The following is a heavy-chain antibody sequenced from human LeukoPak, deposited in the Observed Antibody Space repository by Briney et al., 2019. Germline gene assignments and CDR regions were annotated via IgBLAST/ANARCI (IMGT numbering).Heavy chain of an antibody. CDR1: GYSFTSYR. J-gene: IGHJ3*02. CDR2: IYPGDSDT. Sequence: GESLKISCKGSGYSFTSYRIGWVRQMPGKGLEWMGIIYPGDSDTRYSPSFQGQVTISADKSISTAYLQWSSLKASDTAMYYCARRYYDFWSGAAFDIWGQGTMVTVSS. V-gene: IGHV5-51*01. D-gene: IGHD3-3*01. CDR3: ARRYYDFWSGAAFDI.